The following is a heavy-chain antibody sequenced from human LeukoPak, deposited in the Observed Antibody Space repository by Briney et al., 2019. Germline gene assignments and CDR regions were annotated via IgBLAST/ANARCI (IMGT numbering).Heavy chain of an antibody. Sequence: GGSLTLSCAASGFTFSSYAVSWVRQAPGKGLEWVSAISGSGGSTYYADSVKGRFTISRDNSKNTLYLQMNSLRAEDTAVYYCARDRLQYSYGYDYWGQGTLVTVSS. CDR1: GFTFSSYA. CDR3: ARDRLQYSYGYDY. D-gene: IGHD5-18*01. J-gene: IGHJ4*02. V-gene: IGHV3-23*01. CDR2: ISGSGGST.